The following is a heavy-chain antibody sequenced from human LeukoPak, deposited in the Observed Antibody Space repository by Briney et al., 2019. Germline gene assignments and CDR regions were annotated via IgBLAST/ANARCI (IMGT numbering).Heavy chain of an antibody. V-gene: IGHV3-53*01. D-gene: IGHD4-17*01. CDR2: IYTTGTI. CDR3: TTAEQDYGDYGHPSDAFDI. CDR1: GFSVNTNY. Sequence: PGGSLRLSCAASGFSVNTNYMSWVRQAPGKGLEWVSVIYTTGTIYYADSVKGRFTISRDISKNEVYLQMNSLRAEDTAVYYCTTAEQDYGDYGHPSDAFDIWGQGTVVTVSS. J-gene: IGHJ3*02.